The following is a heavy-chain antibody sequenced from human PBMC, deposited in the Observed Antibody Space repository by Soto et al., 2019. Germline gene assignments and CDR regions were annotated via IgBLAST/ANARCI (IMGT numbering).Heavy chain of an antibody. V-gene: IGHV3-23*01. D-gene: IGHD2-2*01. J-gene: IGHJ4*01. Sequence: GGSLRLSCAASGFNFSNYSMSWVRQTQGEGLEWVSAISGSGDYKFNADSVQGRFSISRDNSENTLYLQMNSLRPEDTAVYYCAKGGGKSAPGLYFDYWGHGTLVTVSS. CDR3: AKGGGKSAPGLYFDY. CDR2: ISGSGDYK. CDR1: GFNFSNYS.